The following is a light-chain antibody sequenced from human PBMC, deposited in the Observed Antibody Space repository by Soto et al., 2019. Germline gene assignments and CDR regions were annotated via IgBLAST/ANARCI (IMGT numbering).Light chain of an antibody. Sequence: EIVMTQSPATLSVSPGERATLSCRASQSIGSTLAWYQQKPGQAPRLLIYGASTRATGIPGRFSGGGSGTEFTLTISSLESEDFAVYYCQQYNNWPPWTFGQGTKGDIK. CDR3: QQYNNWPPWT. J-gene: IGKJ1*01. CDR2: GAS. V-gene: IGKV3-15*01. CDR1: QSIGST.